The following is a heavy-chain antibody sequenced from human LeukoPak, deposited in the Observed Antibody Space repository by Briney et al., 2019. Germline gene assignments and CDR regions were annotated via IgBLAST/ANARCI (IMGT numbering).Heavy chain of an antibody. V-gene: IGHV3-48*01. Sequence: GGSLRLSCAASGFTFSSYSMNWVRQAPGKGLEWVSYISSISSSTIYYADSVKGRFTTSRDNAKNSLYLQMNSLRAEDTAVYYCARDVYCSSTSYCYWFFDLWSRGTLVTVSS. CDR3: ARDVYCSSTSYCYWFFDL. CDR2: ISSISSSTI. CDR1: GFTFSSYS. J-gene: IGHJ2*01. D-gene: IGHD2-2*01.